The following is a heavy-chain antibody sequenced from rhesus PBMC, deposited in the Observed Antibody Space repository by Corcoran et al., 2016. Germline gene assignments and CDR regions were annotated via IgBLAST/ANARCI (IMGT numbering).Heavy chain of an antibody. CDR1: GYIFTRYY. CDR3: ARAQGIEIDY. D-gene: IGHD5-42*01. Sequence: QVQLVQSGAEIKQPGASVKLSCMASGYIFTRYYMHWVSQAPGQGLEWIGVISPYNGNKGYAQNFQGRVTITTDTSTRTGYMELSSLRSEDTAVYYCARAQGIEIDYWGQGVLVTVSS. CDR2: ISPYNGNK. V-gene: IGHV1-1*01. J-gene: IGHJ4*01.